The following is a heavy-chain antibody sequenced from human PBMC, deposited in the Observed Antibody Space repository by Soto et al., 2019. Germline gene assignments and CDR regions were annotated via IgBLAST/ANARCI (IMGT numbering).Heavy chain of an antibody. CDR1: GFTFSSYA. D-gene: IGHD3-22*01. V-gene: IGHV3-23*01. Sequence: VQLLESGGGLVQPGGSLRLSCAASGFTFSSYAMSWVRQAPGKGLEWVSAISGSGGSTYYADSVKGRFTISRDNSKNTLYLQMNSLRAEDTAVYYCARSTNYYDSSPLGYWGQGTLVTVSS. J-gene: IGHJ4*02. CDR2: ISGSGGST. CDR3: ARSTNYYDSSPLGY.